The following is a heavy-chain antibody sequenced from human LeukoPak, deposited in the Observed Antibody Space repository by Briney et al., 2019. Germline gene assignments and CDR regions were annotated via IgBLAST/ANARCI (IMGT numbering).Heavy chain of an antibody. CDR3: TKATIGTLITPGRLDN. Sequence: GGSLRLSWAASGXTFYNYAVNWVRQAPGKGLEWVSGISGSGGSTNYADSVKGRFTISRDNSRSTLYLQMNTLAGEDTAVYYCTKATIGTLITPGRLDNWGQGTLVTVSS. J-gene: IGHJ4*02. CDR1: GXTFYNYA. D-gene: IGHD4-23*01. CDR2: ISGSGGST. V-gene: IGHV3-23*01.